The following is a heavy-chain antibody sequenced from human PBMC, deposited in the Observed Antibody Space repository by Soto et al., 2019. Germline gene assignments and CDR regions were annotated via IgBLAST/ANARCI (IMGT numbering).Heavy chain of an antibody. CDR2: IIPLFGKA. Sequence: SVKVSCKASGGSFSTLGINWVRQAPGQGLEWMGGIIPLFGKARYAETSQGRVTITADTSTGTAYMEVSSLRSDDTAAFYCATAHNSGWYFFDYWGPGTLVTVSS. V-gene: IGHV1-69*06. J-gene: IGHJ4*02. CDR3: ATAHNSGWYFFDY. CDR1: GGSFSTLG. D-gene: IGHD6-19*01.